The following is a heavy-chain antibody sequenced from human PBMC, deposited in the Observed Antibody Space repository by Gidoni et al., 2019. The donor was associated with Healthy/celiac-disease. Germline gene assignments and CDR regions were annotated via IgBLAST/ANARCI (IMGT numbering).Heavy chain of an antibody. J-gene: IGHJ6*02. Sequence: QVQLVESGGGVVQPGRSLRPSCAASGFTFSSYGMPWVRQAPGKGLEWVAVIWYVGSNEVYADSVKGRFTISIDNSKNTLYLQMNSLRAEDTAVYYCARSYSSSWYYYYYGMDVWGQGTTVTVSS. CDR2: IWYVGSNE. CDR3: ARSYSSSWYYYYYGMDV. V-gene: IGHV3-33*01. D-gene: IGHD6-13*01. CDR1: GFTFSSYG.